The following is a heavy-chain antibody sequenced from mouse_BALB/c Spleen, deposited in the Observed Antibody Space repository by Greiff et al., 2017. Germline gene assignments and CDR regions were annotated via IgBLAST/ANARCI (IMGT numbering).Heavy chain of an antibody. V-gene: IGHV1-9*01. Sequence: QVQLQQSGAELMKPGASVKISCKATGYTFSSYWIEWVKQRPGHGLEWIGEILPGSGSTNYNEKFKGKATFTADTSSNTAYMQLSSLTSEDSAVYYCAREPYYDGYRAWFAYWGQGTLVTVSA. CDR2: ILPGSGST. CDR1: GYTFSSYW. D-gene: IGHD2-3*01. CDR3: AREPYYDGYRAWFAY. J-gene: IGHJ3*01.